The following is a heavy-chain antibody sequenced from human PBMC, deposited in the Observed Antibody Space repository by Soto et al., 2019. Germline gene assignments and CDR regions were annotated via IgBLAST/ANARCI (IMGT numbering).Heavy chain of an antibody. CDR3: TRRGSSGNPVDY. CDR2: IYHNGST. D-gene: IGHD1-26*01. CDR1: DYSISSGYY. V-gene: IGHV4-38-2*01. Sequence: KTSETLSLTCGVSDYSISSGYYWGWIRQPPGKGLEWIGNIYHNGSTHYNPALKSRVTISVDTSKNQFSLNLKSVTAADTAVYYCTRRGSSGNPVDYWGQGTLVPVSS. J-gene: IGHJ4*02.